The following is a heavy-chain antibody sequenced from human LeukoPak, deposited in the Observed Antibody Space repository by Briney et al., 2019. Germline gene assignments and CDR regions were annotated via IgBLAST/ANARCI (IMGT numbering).Heavy chain of an antibody. CDR2: ISAYNGNT. D-gene: IGHD3-3*01. CDR3: ASHDFWSGSTVVGQDEAFDI. CDR1: GYTFTSYG. V-gene: IGHV1-18*01. Sequence: AASVKVSCKASGYTFTSYGISWVRQAPGQGLEWMGWISAYNGNTNYAQKLQGRVTMTTDTSTSTAYMELRSLRSDDTAVYYCASHDFWSGSTVVGQDEAFDIWGQGTMVTVSS. J-gene: IGHJ3*02.